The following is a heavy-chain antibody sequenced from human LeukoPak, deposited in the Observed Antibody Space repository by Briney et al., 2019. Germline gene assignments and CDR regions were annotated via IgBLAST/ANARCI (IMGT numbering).Heavy chain of an antibody. CDR1: GFTFRSYW. Sequence: GGSLRLSCAASGFTFRSYWMHWVRQAPEKGLVWVSRIDSDGSITSYADSVMRRFTISRDNSKNTLYMQMNSLRADDTAVYYCAGVDAAMPDAFDIWGQGTTVTVSS. D-gene: IGHD5-18*01. CDR3: AGVDAAMPDAFDI. J-gene: IGHJ3*02. V-gene: IGHV3-74*01. CDR2: IDSDGSIT.